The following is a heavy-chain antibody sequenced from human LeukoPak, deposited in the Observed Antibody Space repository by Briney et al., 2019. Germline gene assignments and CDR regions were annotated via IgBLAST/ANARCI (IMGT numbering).Heavy chain of an antibody. CDR3: ARVGYSYGLASPAAFDI. J-gene: IGHJ3*02. Sequence: PSETLSLTCTVSGGPISSYYWSWIRQPPGKGLEWIGYIYYSGSTNYNPSLKSRVTISVDTSKNQFSLKLSSVTAADTAVYYCARVGYSYGLASPAAFDIWGQGTMVTVSS. D-gene: IGHD5-18*01. CDR2: IYYSGST. V-gene: IGHV4-59*01. CDR1: GGPISSYY.